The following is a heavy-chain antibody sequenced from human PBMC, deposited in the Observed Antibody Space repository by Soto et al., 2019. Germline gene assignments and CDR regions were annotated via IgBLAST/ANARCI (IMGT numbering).Heavy chain of an antibody. J-gene: IGHJ4*02. CDR2: IFYSGST. CDR3: ARVGQDFGDYTMHCFLY. D-gene: IGHD4-17*01. CDR1: GGSISSSSHY. V-gene: IGHV4-39*07. Sequence: SETLSLTCTVSGGSISSSSHYWGWIRQPPGKGLEWIGSIFYSGSTSYNPSLKSRVTISVDTSKNQFSLKLSSVTAADTAVYYCARVGQDFGDYTMHCFLYSGQGTVVPVSS.